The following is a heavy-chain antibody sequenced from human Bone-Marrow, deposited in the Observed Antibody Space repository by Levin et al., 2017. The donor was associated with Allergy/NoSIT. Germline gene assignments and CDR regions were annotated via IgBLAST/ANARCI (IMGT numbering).Heavy chain of an antibody. CDR2: ISGSGGST. Sequence: AGGSLRLSCAASGFTFSSYAMSWVRQAPGKGLEWVSAISGSGGSTYYADSVKGRFTISRDNSKNTLYLQMNSLRAEDTAVYYCAKKGNYYGSGPRLYYYYGMDVWGQGTTVTVSS. CDR3: AKKGNYYGSGPRLYYYYGMDV. J-gene: IGHJ6*02. D-gene: IGHD3-10*01. V-gene: IGHV3-23*01. CDR1: GFTFSSYA.